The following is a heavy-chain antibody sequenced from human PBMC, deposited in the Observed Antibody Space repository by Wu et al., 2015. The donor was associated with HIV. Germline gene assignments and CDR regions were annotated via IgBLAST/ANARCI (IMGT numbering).Heavy chain of an antibody. CDR1: GYSFTDYY. CDR3: ARSHKWLQLRYLGNFDY. D-gene: IGHD5-12*01. V-gene: IGHV1-2*02. Sequence: QVQLVQSGAEVKMPGASMKVSCKASGYSFTDYYIYWMRQAPGQGLEWMGWINPKNGGTNYARGFQGRLTMTRDMSTTTVYVELKRLTSEDTAMYFCARSHKWLQLRYLGNFDYWGQGTLV. J-gene: IGHJ4*02. CDR2: INPKNGGT.